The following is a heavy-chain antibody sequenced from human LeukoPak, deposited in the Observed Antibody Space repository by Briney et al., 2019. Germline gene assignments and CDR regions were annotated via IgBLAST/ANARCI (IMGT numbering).Heavy chain of an antibody. Sequence: SETLSLTCAVYGGSFSGYYWSWIRQPPGKGLEWIGEINHSGSTNYNPSLKSRVTISVDTSKNQFSLKLSSVTAADTAVYYCARDIGTYYDFWSGYQGPRYYYYGMDVWGQGTTVTVSS. CDR1: GGSFSGYY. CDR3: ARDIGTYYDFWSGYQGPRYYYYGMDV. CDR2: INHSGST. J-gene: IGHJ6*02. V-gene: IGHV4-34*01. D-gene: IGHD3-3*01.